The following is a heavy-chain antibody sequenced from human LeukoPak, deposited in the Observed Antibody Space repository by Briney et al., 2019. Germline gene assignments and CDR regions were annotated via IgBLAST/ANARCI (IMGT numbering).Heavy chain of an antibody. CDR1: GGTFSSYA. Sequence: SVKVSCKASGGTFSSYAISWVRQAPGQGLEWMGGIIPIFGTANYAQKFQGRVTITADKSTSTAYMELSSLRSEDTAVYYCARDKAAAGRKYYYYMDVWGKGTTVTVSS. CDR3: ARDKAAAGRKYYYYMDV. D-gene: IGHD6-13*01. V-gene: IGHV1-69*06. J-gene: IGHJ6*03. CDR2: IIPIFGTA.